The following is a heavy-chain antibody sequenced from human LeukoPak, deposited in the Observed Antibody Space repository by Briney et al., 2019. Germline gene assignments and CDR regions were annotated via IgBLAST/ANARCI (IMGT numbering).Heavy chain of an antibody. D-gene: IGHD3-9*01. V-gene: IGHV3-7*01. J-gene: IGHJ4*02. CDR3: ARSVHRAYDI. CDR1: GFTFSSYG. Sequence: GGSLRLSCAASGFTFSSYGMSWVRQAPGKGLEWVANIKEDGSEKYYVDSVKGRFTISRDNAKNSLYLQMNSLKAEDTAVYYCARSVHRAYDIWGQGILVIVSS. CDR2: IKEDGSEK.